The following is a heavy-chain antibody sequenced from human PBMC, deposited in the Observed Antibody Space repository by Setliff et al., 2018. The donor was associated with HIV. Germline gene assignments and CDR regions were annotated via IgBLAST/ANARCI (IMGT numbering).Heavy chain of an antibody. D-gene: IGHD4-17*01. V-gene: IGHV3-23*01. CDR1: GFAFSSHA. CDR3: ATSPAAVTLRDFDF. J-gene: IGHJ4*02. CDR2: ISGSGVST. Sequence: GESPKISRAASGFAFSSHAMTWVRQAPGRGLEWVSAISGSGVSTYSADSVKGRFTITRDNSKNTLYLQLTSLRAEDTAVNYWATSPAAVTLRDFDFWGQGTVVTVSS.